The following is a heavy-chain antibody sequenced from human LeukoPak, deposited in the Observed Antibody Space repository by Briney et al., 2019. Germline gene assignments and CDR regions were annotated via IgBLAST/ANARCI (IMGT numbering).Heavy chain of an antibody. J-gene: IGHJ5*02. CDR3: ARAPPSSGYYNWFDP. V-gene: IGHV1-46*01. CDR1: GYTFTSYY. D-gene: IGHD3-22*01. Sequence: GASVKVSCKASGYTFTSYYMHWVRQAPGQGLEWMGIINPSDGSTSYAQKFQGRVTMTRDMSTSTVYMELSSLRSEDTAVYYCARAPPSSGYYNWFDPWGQGTLVTVSS. CDR2: INPSDGST.